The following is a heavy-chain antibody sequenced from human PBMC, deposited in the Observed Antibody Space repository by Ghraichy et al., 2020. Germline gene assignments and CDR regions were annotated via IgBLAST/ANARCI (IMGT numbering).Heavy chain of an antibody. CDR3: AAGRGYGIPTY. J-gene: IGHJ4*02. CDR2: IYFSGST. D-gene: IGHD4-17*01. Sequence: SQTLSLTCTVSGDSISPYYWSWIRQPPGKGLEWIGCIYFSGSTNYNPSLMSRVTVSLDTSKNQSSLRLTSVTAADTAVYFCAAGRGYGIPTYWGQGILVTVSS. V-gene: IGHV4-59*01. CDR1: GDSISPYY.